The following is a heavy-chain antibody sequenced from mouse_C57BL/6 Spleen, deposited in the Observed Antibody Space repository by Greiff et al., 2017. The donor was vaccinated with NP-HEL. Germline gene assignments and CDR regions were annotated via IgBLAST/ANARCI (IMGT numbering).Heavy chain of an antibody. J-gene: IGHJ3*01. CDR1: GFTFSSYA. CDR3: ASQDGSSYPWFAY. Sequence: EVQLVESGGGLVKPGGSLKLSCAASGFTFSSYAMSWVRQTPEKRLEWVATISDGGSYTYYPDNVKGRFTISRDNAKNNLYLQMSHLKSEDTAMYYCASQDGSSYPWFAYWGQGTLVTVSA. CDR2: ISDGGSYT. D-gene: IGHD1-1*01. V-gene: IGHV5-4*01.